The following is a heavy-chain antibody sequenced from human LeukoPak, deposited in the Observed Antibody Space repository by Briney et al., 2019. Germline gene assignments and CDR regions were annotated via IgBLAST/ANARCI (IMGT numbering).Heavy chain of an antibody. Sequence: GGSLRLSCAASGFTFSSYSMNWVRQAPGKGLEWVSSISSSSSYIYYADSVKGRFTISRDNAKNSLYLQMNSLRAEDTAVYYCAKEGLYYYDSSGGNWYFDLWGRGTLVTVSS. V-gene: IGHV3-21*01. D-gene: IGHD3-22*01. CDR1: GFTFSSYS. CDR3: AKEGLYYYDSSGGNWYFDL. CDR2: ISSSSSYI. J-gene: IGHJ2*01.